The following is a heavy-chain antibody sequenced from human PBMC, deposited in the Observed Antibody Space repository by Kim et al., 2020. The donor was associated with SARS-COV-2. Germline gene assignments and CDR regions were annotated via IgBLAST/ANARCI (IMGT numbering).Heavy chain of an antibody. CDR3: AKVFGYCTNGVCRGDY. CDR2: ISGSGGST. J-gene: IGHJ4*02. D-gene: IGHD2-8*01. V-gene: IGHV3-23*01. Sequence: GGSLRLSCAASGFTFSSYAMSWVRQAPGKGLEWVSAISGSGGSTYYADSVKGRFTISRDNSKNTLYLQMNSLRAEDTAVYYCAKVFGYCTNGVCRGDYWGQGTLVTVSS. CDR1: GFTFSSYA.